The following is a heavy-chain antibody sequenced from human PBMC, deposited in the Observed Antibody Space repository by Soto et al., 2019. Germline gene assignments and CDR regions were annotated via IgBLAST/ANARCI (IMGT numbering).Heavy chain of an antibody. CDR2: ISGSGGST. J-gene: IGHJ4*02. Sequence: GGSLRLSCAASGFTFSSYAMRWVRQAPGKGLEWVSAISGSGGSTYYADSVKGRFTISRDNSKNTLYLQMNSLRAEDTAVYYCARVYDFWSGLGYWGQGTLVTVSS. CDR1: GFTFSSYA. V-gene: IGHV3-23*01. CDR3: ARVYDFWSGLGY. D-gene: IGHD3-3*01.